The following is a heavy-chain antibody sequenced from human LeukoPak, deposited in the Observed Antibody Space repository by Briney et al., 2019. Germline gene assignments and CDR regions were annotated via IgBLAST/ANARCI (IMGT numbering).Heavy chain of an antibody. Sequence: ASVKVSCKASGGTFSSYAISWVRQAPGQGLEWMGGINPIFGTANYAQKFQGRVTITAHESTSTAYMELSSLRSEDTAVYYCARALDGDYAYWGQGTLVTVSS. CDR2: INPIFGTA. D-gene: IGHD4-17*01. CDR3: ARALDGDYAY. J-gene: IGHJ4*02. V-gene: IGHV1-69*13. CDR1: GGTFSSYA.